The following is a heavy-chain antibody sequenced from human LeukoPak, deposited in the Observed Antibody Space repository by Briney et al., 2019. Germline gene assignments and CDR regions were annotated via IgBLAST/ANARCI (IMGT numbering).Heavy chain of an antibody. CDR1: GYTFTAFF. V-gene: IGHV1-2*02. CDR3: ARVGGAYQDSNY. D-gene: IGHD4-17*01. CDR2: LNPNSGGT. J-gene: IGHJ4*02. Sequence: ASVKVSCKTSGYTFTAFFIHWVRQAPGQGLEWMGWLNPNSGGTNYAQKFQGRVTITGDTSISTAYMERSRLRSDEPAVYFSARVGGAYQDSNYWGQGTLVTVSS.